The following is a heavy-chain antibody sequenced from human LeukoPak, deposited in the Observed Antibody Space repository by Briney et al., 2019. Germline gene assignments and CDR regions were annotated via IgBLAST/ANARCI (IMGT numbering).Heavy chain of an antibody. D-gene: IGHD1-26*01. J-gene: IGHJ4*02. CDR1: GYTFTSYG. CDR3: AREVHYSGSYFGFDY. CDR2: ISAYNGNT. V-gene: IGHV1-18*01. Sequence: ASVKVSCKASGYTFTSYGISWVRQAPGQGLEWMGWISAYNGNTNYAQKLQGRVTMTTDTSTSTAYMELRSLRSDDTAVYYCAREVHYSGSYFGFDYWGQGTLVTVSS.